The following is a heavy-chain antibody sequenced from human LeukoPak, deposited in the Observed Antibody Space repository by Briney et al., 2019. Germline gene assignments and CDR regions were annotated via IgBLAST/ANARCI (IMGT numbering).Heavy chain of an antibody. Sequence: SETLSLTCAVYGGSFSGYYSSWIRQPPGKGLEWIGEINHSGSTNYNPSLKSRVTISVDTSKNQFSLKLSSVTAADTAVYYCARDRGTGTTWSFSDYWGQGTLVTVSS. D-gene: IGHD1-7*01. CDR2: INHSGST. J-gene: IGHJ4*02. CDR1: GGSFSGYY. CDR3: ARDRGTGTTWSFSDY. V-gene: IGHV4-34*01.